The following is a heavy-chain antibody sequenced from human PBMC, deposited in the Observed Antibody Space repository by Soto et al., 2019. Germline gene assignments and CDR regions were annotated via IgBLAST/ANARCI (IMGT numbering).Heavy chain of an antibody. D-gene: IGHD7-27*01. V-gene: IGHV4-34*01. CDR1: GGSFSGYY. Sequence: QVQLQQWGAGLLKPSETLSLTCAVYGGSFSGYYWNWIRQPPGKGLEWIGEINHSGSTNYNPSLTSRGTISVDTSKNQFSLKLSSVTAADTAVYYCARGWGRIFDYWGQGTLVTVSS. J-gene: IGHJ4*02. CDR3: ARGWGRIFDY. CDR2: INHSGST.